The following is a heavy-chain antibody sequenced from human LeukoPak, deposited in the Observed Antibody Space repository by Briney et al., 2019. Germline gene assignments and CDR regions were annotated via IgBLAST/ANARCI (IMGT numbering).Heavy chain of an antibody. D-gene: IGHD3-22*01. CDR3: ARDRYYDSSGYYYGVFDY. CDR1: GYTFTSYD. Sequence: ASVKVSCKASGYTFTSYDINWVRQATGQGLEWMGWMNPNSGNTGYAQKFQGRVTMTRDTSTSTVYMELSSLRSEDTAVYYCARDRYYDSSGYYYGVFDYWGQGTLVTVSS. CDR2: MNPNSGNT. J-gene: IGHJ4*02. V-gene: IGHV1-8*01.